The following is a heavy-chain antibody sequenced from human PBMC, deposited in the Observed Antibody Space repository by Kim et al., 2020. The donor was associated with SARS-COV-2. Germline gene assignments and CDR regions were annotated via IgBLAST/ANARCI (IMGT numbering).Heavy chain of an antibody. CDR2: INSDGSST. D-gene: IGHD2-15*01. CDR1: GFTFSSYW. J-gene: IGHJ3*02. Sequence: GGSLRLSCAASGFTFSSYWMHWVRQAPGKGLVWVSRINSDGSSTSYADSVKGRFTISRDNAKNTLYLQMNSLRAEDTAVYYCARGEGDIGVVVAATVDAFDIWGQGTMVTVSS. CDR3: ARGEGDIGVVVAATVDAFDI. V-gene: IGHV3-74*01.